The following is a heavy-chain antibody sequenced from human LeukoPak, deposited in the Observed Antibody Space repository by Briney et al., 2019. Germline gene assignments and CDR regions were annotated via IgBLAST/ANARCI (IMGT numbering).Heavy chain of an antibody. CDR2: IKRYGGDK. CDR1: GFSFSNHW. CDR3: ARVELDNSRSYERNYDY. D-gene: IGHD1-26*01. V-gene: IGHV3-7*01. Sequence: PGGSLRLSCTTSGFSFSNHWMSWVRQAPGKGLEWVASIKRYGGDKYYVDSVKGRFTISRDNVENSLYLQMNSLTSEDTAVYYCARVELDNSRSYERNYDYWGQGTLVTVSS. J-gene: IGHJ4*02.